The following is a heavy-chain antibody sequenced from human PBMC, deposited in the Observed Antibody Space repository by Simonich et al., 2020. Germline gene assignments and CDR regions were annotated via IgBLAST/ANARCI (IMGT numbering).Heavy chain of an antibody. J-gene: IGHJ4*02. CDR2: ISSSSSYI. CDR1: GFTFRSYS. CDR3: ARDAAGDY. D-gene: IGHD6-13*01. V-gene: IGHV3-21*01. Sequence: EVQLVESGGGLVKPGGSLRLSCAAYGFTFRSYSMNWVRQATGKGLEWVSSISSSSSYIYNADSVKDRFTISRDNAKTSLYLQMNSLRAEDTAVYYCARDAAGDYWGQGTLVTVSS.